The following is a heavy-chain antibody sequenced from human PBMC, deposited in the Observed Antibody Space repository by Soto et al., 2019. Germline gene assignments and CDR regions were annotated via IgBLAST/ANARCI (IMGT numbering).Heavy chain of an antibody. Sequence: EVQLLESGVGLVQPGGSLRLSCAASGFTFISYAMSWVRQAPGKGLEWVSAISGGGSSTYYADSVKGRFTISRDNSKNTLYLQMNSLRAEDTAVYYCAKDVPGELRPTCFDPWGQGTLVTVSS. CDR3: AKDVPGELRPTCFDP. J-gene: IGHJ5*02. D-gene: IGHD1-26*01. CDR2: ISGGGSST. V-gene: IGHV3-23*01. CDR1: GFTFISYA.